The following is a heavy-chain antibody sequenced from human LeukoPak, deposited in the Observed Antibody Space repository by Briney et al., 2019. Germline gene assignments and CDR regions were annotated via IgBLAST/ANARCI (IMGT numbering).Heavy chain of an antibody. D-gene: IGHD3-22*01. J-gene: IGHJ4*02. Sequence: HPGGSLRLSCAASGFTVSSNYMSWVRQAPGKGLEWVSVIYSGGSTYYADSVKGRFTISRDNSKNTLYLQMSSLRAEDTAVYYCARDPIHYYDSSGYRDYWGQGTLVTVSS. V-gene: IGHV3-66*01. CDR2: IYSGGST. CDR3: ARDPIHYYDSSGYRDY. CDR1: GFTVSSNY.